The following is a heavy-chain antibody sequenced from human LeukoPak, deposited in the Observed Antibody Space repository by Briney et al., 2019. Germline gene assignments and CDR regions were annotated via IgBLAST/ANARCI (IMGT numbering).Heavy chain of an antibody. J-gene: IGHJ3*01. CDR2: IYYSGST. CDR3: AQRMVRGVIGH. Sequence: SETLSLTCTVSGGSVSSGSYYWSWIRQPPGKGLEWIGYIYYSGSTNYNPSLKSRVTISVDTSKNQFSLKLSSVTAADTAVYYCAQRMVRGVIGHWGQETMVTVSS. V-gene: IGHV4-61*01. D-gene: IGHD3-10*01. CDR1: GGSVSSGSYY.